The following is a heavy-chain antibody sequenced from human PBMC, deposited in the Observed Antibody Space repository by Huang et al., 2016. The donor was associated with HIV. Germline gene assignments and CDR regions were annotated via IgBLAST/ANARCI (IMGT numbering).Heavy chain of an antibody. V-gene: IGHV1-18*01. CDR1: GYTFSSFG. CDR2: CSVYNGNT. J-gene: IGHJ6*03. D-gene: IGHD5-18*01. Sequence: QVQLVQSGAEVKKPGASVKVSCKASGYTFSSFGISWVRQAPGQGIEWVGWCSVYNGNTKFAQKFQGRLTMTTDTSTSTAYMELRSLRSDDTAVYYCARGGGIQLWLLGYYYMDVWGNGTTVTVSS. CDR3: ARGGGIQLWLLGYYYMDV.